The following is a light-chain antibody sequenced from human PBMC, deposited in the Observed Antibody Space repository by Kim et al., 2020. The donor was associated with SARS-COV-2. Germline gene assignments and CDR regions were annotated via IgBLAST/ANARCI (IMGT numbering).Light chain of an antibody. Sequence: SVGNRLTITFRAIQDISNYLAWFQLKPGKAPKLLIYAASALQPGVPSRFSGSGSGTDFTLTVTSLQPEDVATYYCQKCDGAPWTFGQGTKVEIK. CDR1: QDISNY. CDR2: AAS. V-gene: IGKV1-27*01. CDR3: QKCDGAPWT. J-gene: IGKJ1*01.